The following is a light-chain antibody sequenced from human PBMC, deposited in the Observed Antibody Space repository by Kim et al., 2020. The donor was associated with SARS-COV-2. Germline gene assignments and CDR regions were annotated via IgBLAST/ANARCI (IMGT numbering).Light chain of an antibody. CDR3: MQATQLPLT. Sequence: PASISCRSSHHHVHSSGNTYLSLLNQRPGQPPRLLIYKMSDRFSGVADRFSGSGAGTDFSLKISTVEAGDVGVYYCMQATQLPLTFGQGARLESK. V-gene: IGKV2-24*01. CDR2: KMS. J-gene: IGKJ5*01. CDR1: HHHVHSSGNTY.